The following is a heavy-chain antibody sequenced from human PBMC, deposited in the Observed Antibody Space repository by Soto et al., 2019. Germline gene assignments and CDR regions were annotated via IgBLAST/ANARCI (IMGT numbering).Heavy chain of an antibody. J-gene: IGHJ6*02. CDR1: GYTLTELS. Sequence: ASVKVSCKVSGYTLTELSMHWVRQAPGKGLEWMGGFDPEDGETIYAQKFQGRVTMTEDTSTDTAYMELSSLRSDDTAVYYCARAHDSSHEDYYYGMDVWGQGTTVTVSS. CDR3: ARAHDSSHEDYYYGMDV. D-gene: IGHD3-22*01. CDR2: FDPEDGET. V-gene: IGHV1-24*01.